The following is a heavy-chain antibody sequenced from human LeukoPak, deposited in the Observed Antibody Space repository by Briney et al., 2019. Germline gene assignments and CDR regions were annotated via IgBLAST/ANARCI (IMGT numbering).Heavy chain of an antibody. Sequence: SETLSLTCTVSGGSISSYYWSWIRQPPGKGLERIGYIYYSGSTNYNPSLKSRVTISVDTSKNQFSLKLSSVTAADTAVYYCARAAYYYDSSGYYDIDAFDIWGQGTMVTVSS. D-gene: IGHD3-22*01. J-gene: IGHJ3*02. CDR1: GGSISSYY. V-gene: IGHV4-59*01. CDR2: IYYSGST. CDR3: ARAAYYYDSSGYYDIDAFDI.